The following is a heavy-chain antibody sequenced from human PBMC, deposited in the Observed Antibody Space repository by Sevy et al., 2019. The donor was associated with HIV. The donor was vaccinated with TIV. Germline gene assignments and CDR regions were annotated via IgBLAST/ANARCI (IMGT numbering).Heavy chain of an antibody. Sequence: ASVKVSYKASGGTFSSYAISWVRQAPGQGLEWMGGIIPIFGTANCAQKFQGRVTITADKSTSTAYMELSSLRSEDTAVYYCASHNNLYYYGSGSAYYYYMDVWGKGTTVTVSS. CDR1: GGTFSSYA. D-gene: IGHD3-10*01. CDR3: ASHNNLYYYGSGSAYYYYMDV. CDR2: IIPIFGTA. J-gene: IGHJ6*03. V-gene: IGHV1-69*06.